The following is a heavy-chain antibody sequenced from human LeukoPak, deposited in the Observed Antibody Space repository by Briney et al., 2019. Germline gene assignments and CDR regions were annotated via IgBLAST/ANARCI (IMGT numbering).Heavy chain of an antibody. D-gene: IGHD1-26*01. J-gene: IGHJ4*02. Sequence: GGSLRLSCAASGFTFSDYYMSWIRQAPGKGLEWVSYISSSGSTIYYADSVKGQFTISRDNAKNSLYLQMNSLRAEDTAVYYCARGASKWELHFDYWGQGTLVTVSS. V-gene: IGHV3-11*01. CDR2: ISSSGSTI. CDR3: ARGASKWELHFDY. CDR1: GFTFSDYY.